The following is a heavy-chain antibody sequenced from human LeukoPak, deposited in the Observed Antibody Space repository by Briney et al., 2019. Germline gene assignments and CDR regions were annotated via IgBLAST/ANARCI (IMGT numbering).Heavy chain of an antibody. V-gene: IGHV3-23*01. CDR1: GFTFSTFA. D-gene: IGHD2-8*02. Sequence: GGSLRLSCEASGFTFSTFAMVWVRQPPGKGLEWVSSIFPSGGEIHYADSVRGRFTISRDNSKSTLSLQMNSLRAEDTAIYYCATYRQVLLPFESWGQGTWSPSPQ. J-gene: IGHJ4*02. CDR3: ATYRQVLLPFES. CDR2: IFPSGGEI.